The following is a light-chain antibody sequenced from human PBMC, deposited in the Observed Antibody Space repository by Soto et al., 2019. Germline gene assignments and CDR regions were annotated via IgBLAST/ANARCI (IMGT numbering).Light chain of an antibody. V-gene: IGKV1-16*01. CDR2: ASS. Sequence: DLQMTQSPSSLSASIGGRVTITCRATQEIHDYLAWFQQKPGEAPKSLIYASSRLQNGVPSRFSGSGSGTDFSLTINSRQTEDFATYYCQQYYAYPRTFGGGTNVEIK. CDR3: QQYYAYPRT. J-gene: IGKJ4*01. CDR1: QEIHDY.